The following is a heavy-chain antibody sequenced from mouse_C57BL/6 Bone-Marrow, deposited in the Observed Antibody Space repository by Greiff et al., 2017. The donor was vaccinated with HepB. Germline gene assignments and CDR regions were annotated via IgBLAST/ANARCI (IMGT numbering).Heavy chain of an antibody. Sequence: EVQVVESGGGLVQPGGSLKLSCAASGFTFSDYYMYWVRQTPEKRLEWVAYISNGGGSTYYPDIVKGRFTISRDNAKNTLYLQMSRLKSEDTAMYYCARGSTVVAKGWYFDVWGTGTTVTVSS. J-gene: IGHJ1*03. CDR1: GFTFSDYY. CDR2: ISNGGGST. V-gene: IGHV5-12*01. CDR3: ARGSTVVAKGWYFDV. D-gene: IGHD1-1*01.